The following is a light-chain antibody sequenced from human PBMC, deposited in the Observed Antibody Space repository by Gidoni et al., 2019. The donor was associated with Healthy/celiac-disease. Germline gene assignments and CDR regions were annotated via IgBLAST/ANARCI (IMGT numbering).Light chain of an antibody. V-gene: IGKV4-1*01. Sequence: DIVITQSPDPLAVSLGERATINCKSSQSVLYSSNNKNYLAWYQQKPGQPPKLLIYWASTRESGVPDRFSGSGSGTDFTLTISSLQAEDVAVYYCQQYYSTPSYTFGQGTKLEIK. CDR2: WAS. J-gene: IGKJ2*01. CDR3: QQYYSTPSYT. CDR1: QSVLYSSNNKNY.